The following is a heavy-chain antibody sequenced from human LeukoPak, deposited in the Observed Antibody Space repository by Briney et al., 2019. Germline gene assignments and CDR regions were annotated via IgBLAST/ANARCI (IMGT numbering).Heavy chain of an antibody. CDR3: AREGRGAFDI. V-gene: IGHV1-46*01. J-gene: IGHJ3*02. Sequence: GASVQVSCKTSGYSFTNSGISWVRQAPGQGLEWMGIINPSGGSTSYAQKFQGRVTMTRDTSTSTVYMELSSLRSEDTAVYYCAREGRGAFDIWGQGTMVTVSS. CDR1: GYSFTNSG. D-gene: IGHD3-10*01. CDR2: INPSGGST.